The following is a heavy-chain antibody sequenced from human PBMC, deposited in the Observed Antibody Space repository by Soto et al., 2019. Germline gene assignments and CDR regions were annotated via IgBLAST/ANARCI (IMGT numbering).Heavy chain of an antibody. CDR1: GFTFSDYY. Sequence: QVQLVESGGGLVKPGGSLRLSCAASGFTFSDYYMSWIRQAPGKGLEWVSYISSSGSTIYYADSVKGRFTISRDNAKKSLYLQMNSLRAEDTAVYYFVPYVWGSYRYRVDYWGQGTLVTVSS. V-gene: IGHV3-11*01. D-gene: IGHD3-16*02. CDR2: ISSSGSTI. CDR3: VPYVWGSYRYRVDY. J-gene: IGHJ4*02.